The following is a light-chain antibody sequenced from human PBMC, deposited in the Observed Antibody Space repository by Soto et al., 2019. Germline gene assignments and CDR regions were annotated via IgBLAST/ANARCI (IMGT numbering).Light chain of an antibody. J-gene: IGLJ2*01. Sequence: NFMLTQPHSVSESPGKTVTISCTRSSGSIASNYVQWYQQRPGSAPTTVIYEDNQRPSGVPDRFSGSIDSSSNSASLTISGLKTEDEADYYSQSYDSLLFGGGTKLTVL. CDR2: EDN. CDR3: QSYDSLL. V-gene: IGLV6-57*04. CDR1: SGSIASNY.